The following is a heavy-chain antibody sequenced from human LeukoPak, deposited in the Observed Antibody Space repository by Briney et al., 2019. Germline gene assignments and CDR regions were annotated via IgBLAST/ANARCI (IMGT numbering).Heavy chain of an antibody. CDR1: GFTFSSYI. Sequence: VGSLRLSCAASGFTFSSYITIWVRQAPGKGLEWVSSISSTSSYIYYADSVKGRVTISRDNAKNSLYLQMNSLKAGDTAVYYGTIERRWLSHRDAFDICGQGTMITVSS. J-gene: IGHJ3*02. V-gene: IGHV3-21*04. D-gene: IGHD4-23*01. CDR3: TIERRWLSHRDAFDI. CDR2: ISSTSSYI.